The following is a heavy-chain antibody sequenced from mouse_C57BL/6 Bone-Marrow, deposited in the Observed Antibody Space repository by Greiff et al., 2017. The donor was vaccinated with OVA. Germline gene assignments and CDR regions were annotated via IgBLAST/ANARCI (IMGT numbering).Heavy chain of an antibody. J-gene: IGHJ3*01. D-gene: IGHD1-1*01. V-gene: IGHV1-4*01. Sequence: QVQLQQSGAELARPGASVKMSCKASGYTFTSYTMHWVKQRPGQGLEWIGYINPSSGYTKYNQKFKDKATLTADNSSSTAYMQLSSLTSEDSAVYYCARSYYYGSRWFAYWGQGTLVTVSA. CDR1: GYTFTSYT. CDR2: INPSSGYT. CDR3: ARSYYYGSRWFAY.